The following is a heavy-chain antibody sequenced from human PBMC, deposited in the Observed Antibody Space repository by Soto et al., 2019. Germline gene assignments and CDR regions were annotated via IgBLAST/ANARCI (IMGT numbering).Heavy chain of an antibody. CDR1: GGTFSSYA. V-gene: IGHV1-69*13. CDR2: IIPIFGTA. J-gene: IGHJ6*02. CDR3: ARGLKGITMVRGVIITFPYYYGMDV. D-gene: IGHD3-10*01. Sequence: SVKVSCKASGGTFSSYAISWVRQAPGQGLEWMGGIIPIFGTANYAQKFQGRVTITADESTSTAYMELSSLRSEDTAVYYCARGLKGITMVRGVIITFPYYYGMDVWGQGTTVTVSS.